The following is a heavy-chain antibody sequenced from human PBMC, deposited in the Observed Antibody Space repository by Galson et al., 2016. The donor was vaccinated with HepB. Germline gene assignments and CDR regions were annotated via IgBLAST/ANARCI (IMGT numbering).Heavy chain of an antibody. V-gene: IGHV4-61*01. J-gene: IGHJ5*02. D-gene: IGHD2-8*02. CDR1: GDSVSSGSYL. CDR2: IYYSGST. Sequence: SETLSLTCTVSGDSVSSGSYLWSWIRQPPGKGLEWIGNIYYSGSTKYNPSLKSRVTISVDMSKNQFSLDLSSVTAADTAVYYCARDPFRRDCGRNFCTGVDPWGQGTLVTVSS. CDR3: ARDPFRRDCGRNFCTGVDP.